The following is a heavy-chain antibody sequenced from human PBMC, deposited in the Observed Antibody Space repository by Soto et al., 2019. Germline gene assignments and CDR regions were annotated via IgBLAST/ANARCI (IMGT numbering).Heavy chain of an antibody. CDR1: GYTFTSYG. Sequence: ASVKVSCKASGYTFTSYGISWARQAPGQGLEWMGWISAYHGNTNYAQKLQGRVTMTTETSTSTAYMELRSLRSDDTAVYYCARAVTMFAVVLDVWGQGTTVTVSS. CDR2: ISAYHGNT. V-gene: IGHV1-18*01. D-gene: IGHD3-3*01. CDR3: ARAVTMFAVVLDV. J-gene: IGHJ6*02.